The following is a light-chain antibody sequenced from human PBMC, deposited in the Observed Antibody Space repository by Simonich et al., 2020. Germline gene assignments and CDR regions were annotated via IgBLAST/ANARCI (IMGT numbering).Light chain of an antibody. V-gene: IGKV3-15*01. CDR2: GAS. J-gene: IGKJ1*01. CDR3: QQYNNWPRT. Sequence: EIVMTQSPATLSVSPGERATLSCRASQRVSSNFTWYQQKPGQAPRLLIYGASTSATGIPARFSGSGSGTEFTRTISSLQSEDFAVYYCQQYNNWPRTFGQGTKVEIK. CDR1: QRVSSN.